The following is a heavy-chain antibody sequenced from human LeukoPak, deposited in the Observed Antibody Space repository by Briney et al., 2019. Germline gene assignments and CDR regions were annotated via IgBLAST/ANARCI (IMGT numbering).Heavy chain of an antibody. CDR3: AKGVRYYDSSGYDY. D-gene: IGHD3-22*01. V-gene: IGHV3-23*01. CDR2: ISGSGGST. CDR1: GFTFSSYA. J-gene: IGHJ4*02. Sequence: HSGGSLRLSCAASGFTFSSYAMSWVRQAPGKGLEWVSAISGSGGSTYYADSVKGRFTISRDNSKNTLYLQMNSLRAEDTAVYYCAKGVRYYDSSGYDYWGQGTLVTVSS.